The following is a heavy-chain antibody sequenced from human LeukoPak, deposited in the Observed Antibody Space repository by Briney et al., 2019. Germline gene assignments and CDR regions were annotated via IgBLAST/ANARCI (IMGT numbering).Heavy chain of an antibody. J-gene: IGHJ4*02. CDR1: GGTFSSYA. CDR3: ARDSPRITGARSFDY. Sequence: SVKVSCKASGGTFSSYAISWVRQAPGHGLEWTRGIIPIFGTANYAQKFQGRVTITTDESTSTAYMELSSLRSEDTAVYYCARDSPRITGARSFDYWGQGTLVTVSS. CDR2: IIPIFGTA. V-gene: IGHV1-69*05. D-gene: IGHD1-20*01.